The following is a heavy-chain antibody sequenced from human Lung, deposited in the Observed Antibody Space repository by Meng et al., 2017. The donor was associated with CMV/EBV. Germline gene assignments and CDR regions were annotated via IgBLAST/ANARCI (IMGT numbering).Heavy chain of an antibody. CDR3: ARELKLRVNFDN. CDR2: LSSDGNTK. V-gene: IGHV3-30*03. CDR1: GFTFSSYA. Sequence: GGSLRLXXGASGFTFSSYAMSWVRQAPGKGLEWVAALSSDGNTKYYGNSARGRFTMSRDNSQNTVYLDMQGLRPEDTALYYCARELKLRVNFDNWGQGTMVXVSS. J-gene: IGHJ4*02. D-gene: IGHD6-6*01.